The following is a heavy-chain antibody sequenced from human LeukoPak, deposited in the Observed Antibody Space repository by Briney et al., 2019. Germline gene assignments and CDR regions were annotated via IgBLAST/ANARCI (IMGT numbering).Heavy chain of an antibody. CDR3: AREESY. J-gene: IGHJ4*02. V-gene: IGHV4-59*01. CDR1: GGSISSYY. CDR2: IYYSGST. Sequence: SETLSLTCTVSGGSISSYYWSWIRQPPGKGLEWIGYIYYSGSTYYNPSLKSRVTISVDTSKNQFSLKLSSVTAADTAVYYCAREESYWGQGTLVTVSS. D-gene: IGHD2/OR15-2a*01.